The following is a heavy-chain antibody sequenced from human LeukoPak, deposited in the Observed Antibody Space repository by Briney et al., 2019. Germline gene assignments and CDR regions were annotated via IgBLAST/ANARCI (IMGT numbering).Heavy chain of an antibody. D-gene: IGHD3-10*01. V-gene: IGHV3-53*01. CDR2: IYSGGST. CDR3: AKDLWFGDLGAFDI. Sequence: GGSLRLSCAASGFTVSGNYMSWVRQAPGKGLEWVSVIYSGGSTYYADSVKGRFTISRDNSKNTLYLQMNSLRAEDTAVYYCAKDLWFGDLGAFDIWGQGTMVTVSS. J-gene: IGHJ3*02. CDR1: GFTVSGNY.